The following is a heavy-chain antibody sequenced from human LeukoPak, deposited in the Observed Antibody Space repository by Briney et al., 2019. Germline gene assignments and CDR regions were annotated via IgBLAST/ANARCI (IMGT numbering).Heavy chain of an antibody. J-gene: IGHJ4*02. CDR3: ARHMGRLDY. D-gene: IGHD1-1*01. Sequence: SETLSLTCTVSGGSISSYYWSWIRQPPGKGLEWIGYIYYSGSTNYNPSLKSRVTISVDTSKNQFSLKLSSVTAADTDVYYCARHMGRLDYWGQGTLVTVSS. CDR2: IYYSGST. V-gene: IGHV4-59*08. CDR1: GGSISSYY.